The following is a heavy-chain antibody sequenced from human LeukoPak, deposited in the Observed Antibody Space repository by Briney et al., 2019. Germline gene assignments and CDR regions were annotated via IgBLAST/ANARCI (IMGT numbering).Heavy chain of an antibody. CDR2: ISGSGGST. CDR3: AKDFGSSSGFDY. J-gene: IGHJ4*02. V-gene: IGHV3-23*01. Sequence: GGSLRLSCAASGFTFSSYAMRWVRQAPGKGLEWVSAISGSGGSTYYADSVKGRFTISRDNSKNTLYLQMNSLRAEDTAVYYCAKDFGSSSGFDYWGQGTLVTVSS. D-gene: IGHD6-6*01. CDR1: GFTFSSYA.